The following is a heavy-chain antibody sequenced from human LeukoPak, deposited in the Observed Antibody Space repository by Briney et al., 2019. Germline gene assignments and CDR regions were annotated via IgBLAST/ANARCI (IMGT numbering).Heavy chain of an antibody. CDR3: ARGRIETNYDFWSGPFDY. CDR1: GGSISSGSYY. J-gene: IGHJ4*02. CDR2: IYTSGST. V-gene: IGHV4-61*02. D-gene: IGHD3-3*01. Sequence: SETLSLTCTVSGGSISSGSYYWSWIRQPAGKGLEWIGRIYTSGSTNYNPSLKSRVTISVDTSKNQFSLKLSSVTAADTAVYYCARGRIETNYDFWSGPFDYWGQGTLVTISS.